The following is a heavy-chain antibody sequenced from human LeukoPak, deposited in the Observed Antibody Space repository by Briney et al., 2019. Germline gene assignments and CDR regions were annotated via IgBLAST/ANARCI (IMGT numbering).Heavy chain of an antibody. CDR1: GGSVSSYY. D-gene: IGHD4-17*01. CDR3: ARASGDYVGYYFDY. V-gene: IGHV4-4*07. CDR2: IYTSGST. J-gene: IGHJ4*02. Sequence: PSETLSLTCTVSGGSVSSYYWSWIRQPAGKGLEWIGRIYTSGSTNYNPSLKSRVTMSVDASKNQFSLKLSSVTAADTAVYYCARASGDYVGYYFDYWGQGTLVTVSS.